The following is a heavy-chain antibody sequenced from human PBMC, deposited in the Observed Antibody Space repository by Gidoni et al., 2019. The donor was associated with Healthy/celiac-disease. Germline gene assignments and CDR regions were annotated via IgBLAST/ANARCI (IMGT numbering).Heavy chain of an antibody. J-gene: IGHJ4*02. V-gene: IGHV3-30-3*01. CDR1: GFTFSSYA. D-gene: IGHD6-19*01. CDR2: ISYDGSNK. Sequence: QVQLVESGGGVVQPGRSLRLSCAASGFTFSSYAMHWVRQAPGKGLEWVAVISYDGSNKYYADYVKGRFTISRYNSKNTLYLQMNSLRAEDTAVYYCARAKGAKGSGWYEFHYWGQGTLVTVSS. CDR3: ARAKGAKGSGWYEFHY.